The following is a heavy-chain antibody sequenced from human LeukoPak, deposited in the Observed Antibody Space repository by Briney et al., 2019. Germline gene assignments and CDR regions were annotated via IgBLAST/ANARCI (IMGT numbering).Heavy chain of an antibody. CDR1: GFTFSSYG. J-gene: IGHJ4*02. V-gene: IGHV3-48*01. CDR2: ISSSSSTI. CDR3: ARGLSLDY. Sequence: PGGSLRLSCAASGFTFSSYGMHWVRQAPGKGLEWVSYISSSSSTIYYADSVKGRFTISRDNAKNSLYLQMNSLRAEDTAVYYCARGLSLDYWGQGTLVTVSS.